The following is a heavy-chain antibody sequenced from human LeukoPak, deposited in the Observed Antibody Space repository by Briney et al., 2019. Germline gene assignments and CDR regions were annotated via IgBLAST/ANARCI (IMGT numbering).Heavy chain of an antibody. D-gene: IGHD2-8*01. CDR1: GYTFTSYG. J-gene: IGHJ5*02. CDR3: ARGLMGSGLNWFDP. CDR2: ISAYNGNT. V-gene: IGHV1-18*01. Sequence: ASVTVSCTASGYTFTSYGISWVRQAPGQGLEWMGWISAYNGNTNYAQKLQGRVTMATDTSTSTAYMELRSLRSDDTAVYYCARGLMGSGLNWFDPWGQGTLVTVSS.